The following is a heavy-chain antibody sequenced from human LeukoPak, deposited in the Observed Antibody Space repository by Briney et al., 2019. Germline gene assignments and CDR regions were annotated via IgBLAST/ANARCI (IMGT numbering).Heavy chain of an antibody. CDR2: VHHSGIT. J-gene: IGHJ4*02. CDR3: ARDYAERGYFDY. Sequence: PSETLSLTCAVYGGSLTADYWTWIRQPPGKGLEWIGEVHHSGITNYKPSLRSRVTISLDTSKNQFSLNLTSVTAADTAVYYCARDYAERGYFDYWGQGTLVTVSS. CDR1: GGSLTADY. D-gene: IGHD4-17*01. V-gene: IGHV4-34*01.